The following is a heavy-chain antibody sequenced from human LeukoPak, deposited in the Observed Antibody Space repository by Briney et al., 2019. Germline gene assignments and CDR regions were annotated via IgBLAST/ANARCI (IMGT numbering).Heavy chain of an antibody. Sequence: PSETLSLTCAVSGGSISSSNWWSWVRQPPGKGLEWIGEIYHSGSINYNPSLKSRVTISVDKSKNQFSLKLSSVTAADTAVYYCARGPVVSNYYDSSGYSLDYYYMDVWGKGTTVTISS. CDR1: GGSISSSNW. J-gene: IGHJ6*03. CDR3: ARGPVVSNYYDSSGYSLDYYYMDV. CDR2: IYHSGSI. V-gene: IGHV4-4*02. D-gene: IGHD3-22*01.